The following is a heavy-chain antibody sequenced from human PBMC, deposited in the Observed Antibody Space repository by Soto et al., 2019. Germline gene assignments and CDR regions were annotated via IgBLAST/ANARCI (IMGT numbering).Heavy chain of an antibody. CDR1: GGSISSSNW. Sequence: SETLSLTCAVSGGSISSSNWWSWVRQPPGKGLEWIGEIYHSGSTNYNPSLKSRVTISVDKSKNQFSLKLSSVTAADTAVYYCAHGSGSYYNALICPNGMDVWGQGTTVT. V-gene: IGHV4-4*02. D-gene: IGHD3-10*01. CDR3: AHGSGSYYNALICPNGMDV. CDR2: IYHSGST. J-gene: IGHJ6*02.